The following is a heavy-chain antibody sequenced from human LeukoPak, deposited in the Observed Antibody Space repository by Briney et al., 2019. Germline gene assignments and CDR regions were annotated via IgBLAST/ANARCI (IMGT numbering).Heavy chain of an antibody. Sequence: GGSLRLSCAASGFTFSSYAMSWVRQAPGKGLEWVSAISGSGGSTYYADSVKGRFTISRDNSKNTLYLQMNSLGAEDTAVYYCAAQPCSVGRCYLDYWGQGTLVTVSS. J-gene: IGHJ4*02. CDR1: GFTFSSYA. V-gene: IGHV3-23*01. D-gene: IGHD2-15*01. CDR3: AAQPCSVGRCYLDY. CDR2: ISGSGGST.